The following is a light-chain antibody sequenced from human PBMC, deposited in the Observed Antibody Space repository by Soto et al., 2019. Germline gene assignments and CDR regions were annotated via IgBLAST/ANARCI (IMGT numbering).Light chain of an antibody. V-gene: IGLV2-11*01. CDR3: CSYAGSYTFYV. CDR1: SSDVGGYNY. CDR2: DVS. Sequence: QSALTQPRSVSGSPGQSVTISCTGTSSDVGGYNYVSWYQQHPGKAPKLMIYDVSKRPSGVPDRFSGSKSGNTASLTISGLQADDEVDYYCCSYAGSYTFYVFGTGTKV. J-gene: IGLJ1*01.